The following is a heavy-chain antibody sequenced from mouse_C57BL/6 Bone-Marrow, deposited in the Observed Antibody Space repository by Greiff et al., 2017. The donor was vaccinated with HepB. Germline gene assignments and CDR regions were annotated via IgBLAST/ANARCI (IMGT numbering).Heavy chain of an antibody. Sequence: EVQLVESGPGLVKPSQSLSLTCSVTGYSITSGYYWNWIRQFPGNKLEWMGYISYDGSNNYNPSLKNRISITRDTSKNQFFLKLNSVTTEDTATYYCASSYYYGSSYWYFDVWGTGTTVTVSS. CDR3: ASSYYYGSSYWYFDV. D-gene: IGHD1-1*01. CDR2: ISYDGSN. CDR1: GYSITSGYY. V-gene: IGHV3-6*01. J-gene: IGHJ1*03.